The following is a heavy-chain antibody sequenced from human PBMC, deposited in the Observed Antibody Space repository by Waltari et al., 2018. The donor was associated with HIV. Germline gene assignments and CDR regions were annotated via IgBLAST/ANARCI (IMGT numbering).Heavy chain of an antibody. CDR1: GYTFTGYY. CDR3: ARDQGGIAVAGTPGDY. V-gene: IGHV1-2*02. CDR2: IKPNSGGT. Sequence: QVQLVQSGAEVKKPGASVKVSCKASGYTFTGYYMHWVRQAPGQGLGWMGWIKPNSGGTNYAQKLQGRVTMTRDTSISTAYMELSRLRSDDTAVYYCARDQGGIAVAGTPGDYWGQGTLVTVSS. J-gene: IGHJ4*02. D-gene: IGHD6-19*01.